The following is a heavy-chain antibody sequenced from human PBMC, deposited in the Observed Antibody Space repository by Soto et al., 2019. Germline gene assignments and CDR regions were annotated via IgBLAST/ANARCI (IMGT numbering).Heavy chain of an antibody. J-gene: IGHJ6*02. CDR2: IIPIFGTA. CDR1: GGTFSSYA. CDR3: ARDRYSGSYYSYYGMDV. V-gene: IGHV1-69*01. D-gene: IGHD1-26*01. Sequence: QVQLVQSGAEVKKPGSSVKVSCKASGGTFSSYAISWVRQAPGQGLEWMGGIIPIFGTANYAQKFQGRVTITADESTSTSYVDLSSLRSEYTAVYYCARDRYSGSYYSYYGMDVWGQGTTVTVSS.